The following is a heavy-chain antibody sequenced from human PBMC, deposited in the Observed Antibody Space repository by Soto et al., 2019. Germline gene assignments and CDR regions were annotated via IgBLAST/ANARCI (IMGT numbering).Heavy chain of an antibody. V-gene: IGHV3-21*06. D-gene: IGHD3-9*01. CDR3: VRGAETSDYDIMSVVMRASDI. CDR1: RFSFGPYS. Sequence: GGCLRLSCAPGRFSFGPYSMSWDRQSPGKGLEWVSSISSGSTYIYYADSVKGRFTISRDNAKNSLFLETDSLRDEDTAVYYCVRGAETSDYDIMSVVMRASDIWRQWTMVTVS. J-gene: IGHJ3*02. CDR2: ISSGSTYI.